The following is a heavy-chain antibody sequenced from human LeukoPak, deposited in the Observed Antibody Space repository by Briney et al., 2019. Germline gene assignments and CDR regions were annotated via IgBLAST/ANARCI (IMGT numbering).Heavy chain of an antibody. CDR1: GFIFSSYG. V-gene: IGHV3-30*02. J-gene: IGHJ4*02. Sequence: GGSLRLSCAASGFIFSSYGIHWVRQAPGKGLEWVVFIRSGGSEKYYADSVKGRFTISRDNSKKTLYLQMNTLRAEDTAVYYCARDAGHGNAWYYFENWGQGTLVTVSS. D-gene: IGHD1-1*01. CDR2: IRSGGSEK. CDR3: ARDAGHGNAWYYFEN.